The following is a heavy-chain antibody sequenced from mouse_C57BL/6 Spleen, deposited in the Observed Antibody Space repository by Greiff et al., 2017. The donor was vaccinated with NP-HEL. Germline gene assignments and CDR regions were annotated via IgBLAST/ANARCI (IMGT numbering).Heavy chain of an antibody. CDR3: ARNRIYDFSWFAY. CDR1: GSTFTSYW. J-gene: IGHJ3*01. CDR2: IDPNSGGT. Sequence: QVQLKQPGAELVKPGASVKLSCKASGSTFTSYWMHWVQQRPGRGLEWIGRIDPNSGGTKYTEKFKSKATLTVDKPSSTAYMQLSSLTSEDSAVYYCARNRIYDFSWFAYWGQGTLVTVSA. D-gene: IGHD2-3*01. V-gene: IGHV1-72*01.